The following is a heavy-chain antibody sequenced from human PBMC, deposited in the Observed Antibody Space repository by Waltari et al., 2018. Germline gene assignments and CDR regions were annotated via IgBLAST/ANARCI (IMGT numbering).Heavy chain of an antibody. CDR3: SRGGQWLVLYSFDY. Sequence: QVQLVEAGGGVVQPGRSLTLTCEGSGFTFSNYAINRVRQAPGKGLEWVAIISYDAQYKYYADSVKGRTSISRDNHKNTAYLEMNSLRPEDTAVYYCSRGGQWLVLYSFDYWGQGTLVTVSS. CDR2: ISYDAQYK. D-gene: IGHD6-19*01. V-gene: IGHV3-30*04. CDR1: GFTFSNYA. J-gene: IGHJ4*02.